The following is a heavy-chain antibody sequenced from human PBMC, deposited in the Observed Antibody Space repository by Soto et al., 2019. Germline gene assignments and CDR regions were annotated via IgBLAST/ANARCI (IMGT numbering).Heavy chain of an antibody. CDR2: INAGNGNT. CDR3: ARLRSPATVLRYFDWLPIDY. J-gene: IGHJ4*02. Sequence: ASVKVSCKASGYTFTSYAMHWVRQAPGQRLEWMGWINAGNGNTKYSQKFQGRVTITRDTSASTAYMELSSLRSEDTAVYYCARLRSPATVLRYFDWLPIDYWGQGTLVTVSS. D-gene: IGHD3-9*01. V-gene: IGHV1-3*01. CDR1: GYTFTSYA.